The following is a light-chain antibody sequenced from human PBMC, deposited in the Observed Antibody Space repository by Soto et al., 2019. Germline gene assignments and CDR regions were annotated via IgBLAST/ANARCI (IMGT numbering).Light chain of an antibody. CDR1: SSDVAFYNF. CDR3: SSFTNSSSFV. CDR2: EVS. V-gene: IGLV2-14*01. J-gene: IGLJ3*02. Sequence: QSALTQPASVSGSPGQSITISCTGTSSDVAFYNFVSWYQKHPGKAPKVMIFEVSNRPSGVSTRFSGSVSGNTASLTISGLQTEDEADYYCSSFTNSSSFVFGGGTKLTVL.